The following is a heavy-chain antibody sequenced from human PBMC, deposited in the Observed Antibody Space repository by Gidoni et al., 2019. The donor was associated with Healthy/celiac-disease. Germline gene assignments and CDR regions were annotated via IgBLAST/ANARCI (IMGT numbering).Heavy chain of an antibody. CDR1: GFTFSSYS. V-gene: IGHV3-21*01. CDR2: ISSSSSYI. CDR3: AREDIVVVPAAIDYYYYYGMDV. Sequence: EVQLVESGGGLVKPGGSLRLSCAASGFTFSSYSMTWVRQAPGKGLEWVSSISSSSSYIYYADSVKGRFTISRDNAKNSLYLQMNSLRAEDTAVYYCAREDIVVVPAAIDYYYYYGMDVWGQGTTVTVSS. J-gene: IGHJ6*02. D-gene: IGHD2-2*01.